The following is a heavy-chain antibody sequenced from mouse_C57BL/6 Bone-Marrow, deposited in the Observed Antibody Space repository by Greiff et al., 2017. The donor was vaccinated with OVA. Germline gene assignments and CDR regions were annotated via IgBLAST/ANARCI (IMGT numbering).Heavy chain of an antibody. D-gene: IGHD1-1*01. V-gene: IGHV14-2*01. CDR2: IDPEDGET. CDR3: ATTVVATDWYFDV. Sequence: EVQLKESGAELVKPGASVKLSCTASGFNIKDYYMHWVKQRTEQGLEWIGRIDPEDGETKYAPKFQGKATITADTSSNTAYLQLSSLTSEDTAVYYCATTVVATDWYFDVWGTGTTVTVSS. J-gene: IGHJ1*03. CDR1: GFNIKDYY.